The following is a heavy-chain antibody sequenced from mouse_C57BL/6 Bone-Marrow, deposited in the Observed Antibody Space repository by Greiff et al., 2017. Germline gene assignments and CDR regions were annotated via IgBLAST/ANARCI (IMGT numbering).Heavy chain of an antibody. CDR2: INPGSGGT. Sequence: QVHVKQSGAELVRPGTSVKVSCKASGYAFTNYLIEWVKQRPGQGLEWIGVINPGSGGTNYNEKFKGKATLTAAKSSSTAYMQLSSLTSEDSAVDFCARQGGRNLYYFDYWGQGTTLTVSS. CDR1: GYAFTNYL. J-gene: IGHJ2*01. CDR3: ARQGGRNLYYFDY. V-gene: IGHV1-54*01.